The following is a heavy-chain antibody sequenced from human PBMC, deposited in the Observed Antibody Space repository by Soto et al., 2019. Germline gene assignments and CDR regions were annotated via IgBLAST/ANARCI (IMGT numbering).Heavy chain of an antibody. CDR3: ARGPTVGDI. CDR1: GYTFTTYV. D-gene: IGHD2-21*02. V-gene: IGHV1-3*01. Sequence: QVQLVQSGAEVKKPGASVKVSCKASGYTFTTYVMHWVRQAPGQRLEWMGWINAGNDNTKYSQKFQGRVTITRDTSASTVYMELSSLSSEDTAVYYCARGPTVGDIWGQGTMVTVSS. CDR2: INAGNDNT. J-gene: IGHJ3*02.